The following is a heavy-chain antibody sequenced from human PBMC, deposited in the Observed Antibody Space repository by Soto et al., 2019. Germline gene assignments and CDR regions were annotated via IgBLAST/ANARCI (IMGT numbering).Heavy chain of an antibody. V-gene: IGHV1-69*01. J-gene: IGHJ6*02. CDR3: GGGGFGLSFGAYFLFGNDV. CDR1: GGTFSSYA. CDR2: IIPIFGTA. D-gene: IGHD3-10*01. Sequence: QVQLVQSGAEVKKPGSSVKVSCKASGGTFSSYAISWVRQAPGQGLEWMGGIIPIFGTANYAQKFQGRVTISGDEFQGTGFMGVRRLGSWGTGVYFCGGGGFGLSFGAYFLFGNDVWGQGTTVTVSS.